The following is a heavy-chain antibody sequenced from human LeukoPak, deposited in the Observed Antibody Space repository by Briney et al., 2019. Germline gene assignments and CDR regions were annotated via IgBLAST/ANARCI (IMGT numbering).Heavy chain of an antibody. D-gene: IGHD2-15*01. CDR2: IYYSGSP. J-gene: IGHJ4*02. V-gene: IGHV4-39*01. CDR1: GGSISSDSYY. CDR3: ARQTYFYEASGHLNDN. Sequence: SETLSLTCTVSGGSISSDSYYWGWIRQPPGKRLEWIGSIYYSGSPFYNPSLRSRVTMSVDTSKNQFALKLSSVTAADTAVYYCARQTYFYEASGHLNDNWSQGTLGTVSS.